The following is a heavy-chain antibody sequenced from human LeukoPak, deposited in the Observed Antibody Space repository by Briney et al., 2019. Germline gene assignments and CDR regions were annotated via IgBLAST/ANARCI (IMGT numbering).Heavy chain of an antibody. CDR1: GFTFSSYA. CDR2: ISNNGGST. Sequence: GGSLRLSCVASGFTFSSYAMHWVRQAPGKGLEWVSAISNNGGSTYYADSVKGRFTISRDNSKNTLYLQMGSLRAEDTAVYYCAKDRIAASAYFDYWSQGTLVTV. V-gene: IGHV3-64*02. CDR3: AKDRIAASAYFDY. D-gene: IGHD6-13*01. J-gene: IGHJ4*02.